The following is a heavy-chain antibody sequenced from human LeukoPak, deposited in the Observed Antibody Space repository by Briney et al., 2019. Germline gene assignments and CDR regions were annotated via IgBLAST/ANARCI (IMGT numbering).Heavy chain of an antibody. CDR3: ARGVYIAAAQYGF. V-gene: IGHV4-59*01. D-gene: IGHD6-13*01. J-gene: IGHJ4*02. Sequence: SETLSLTCTVSGGSISTYYWNWIRQPPGKGLEWIGYIYYSVATNYNPSLKSRVTISVDTSKNQFSLKLSSVTAADTAVYYCARGVYIAAAQYGFWGQGTLVTVSP. CDR1: GGSISTYY. CDR2: IYYSVAT.